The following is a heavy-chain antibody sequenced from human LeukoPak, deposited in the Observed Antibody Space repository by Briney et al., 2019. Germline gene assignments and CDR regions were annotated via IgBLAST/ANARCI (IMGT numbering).Heavy chain of an antibody. D-gene: IGHD2-2*02. J-gene: IGHJ3*02. CDR1: GGSISSSSYY. CDR2: IYTSGST. V-gene: IGHV4-61*02. Sequence: SETLSLTCTVSGGSISSSSYYWSWIRQPAGKGLEWIGRIYTSGSTNYNPSLKSRVTISVDTSKNQFSLKLSSVTAADTAVYYCARAYCSSTSCYTWDAFDIWGQGTMVTVSS. CDR3: ARAYCSSTSCYTWDAFDI.